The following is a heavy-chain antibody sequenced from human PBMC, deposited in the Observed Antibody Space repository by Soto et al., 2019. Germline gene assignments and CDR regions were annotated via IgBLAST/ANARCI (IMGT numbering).Heavy chain of an antibody. D-gene: IGHD3-10*01. CDR2: IYRTGST. V-gene: IGHV4-4*02. CDR1: GASFTSNDW. J-gene: IGHJ6*02. Sequence: PSETLSLTCAVSGASFTSNDWWTWVRQPPGRGLEWIGEIYRTGSTNYNPSLKSRVTISLDKSENQFSLKVTSLTAADTAVYYCAREARGVISGMDVWGQGTTVTVSS. CDR3: AREARGVISGMDV.